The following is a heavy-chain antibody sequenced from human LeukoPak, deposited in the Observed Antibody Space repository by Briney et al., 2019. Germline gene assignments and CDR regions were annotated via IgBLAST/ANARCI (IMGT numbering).Heavy chain of an antibody. D-gene: IGHD3-3*01. CDR2: IYSGGST. CDR3: ARENYDFWSGYLRAHYYYYYMDV. V-gene: IGHV3-53*01. J-gene: IGHJ6*03. CDR1: GFTVSSNY. Sequence: GGSLRLSCAASGFTVSSNYMSWVRQAPGKGLEWVSVIYSGGSTYYADSVKGRFTISRDNAKNSLYLQMNSLRAEDTALYYCARENYDFWSGYLRAHYYYYYMDVWGKGTTVTVSS.